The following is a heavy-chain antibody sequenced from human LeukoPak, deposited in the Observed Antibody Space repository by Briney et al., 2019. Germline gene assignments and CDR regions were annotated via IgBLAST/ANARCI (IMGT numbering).Heavy chain of an antibody. CDR1: GGSFSGYY. CDR2: INHSGST. D-gene: IGHD3-10*01. V-gene: IGHV4-34*01. Sequence: ASETLSLTCAVYGGSFSGYYWSWIRQPPGKGLEWIGEINHSGSTNYNPSLKSRVTISVDTSKNQFSLKLSSVTAADTAVYYCARGVMVRGVIIVYYVDVWGKGTTVTVSS. J-gene: IGHJ6*03. CDR3: ARGVMVRGVIIVYYVDV.